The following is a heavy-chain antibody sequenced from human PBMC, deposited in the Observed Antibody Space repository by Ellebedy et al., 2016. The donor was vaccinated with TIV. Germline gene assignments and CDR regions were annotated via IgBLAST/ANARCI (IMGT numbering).Heavy chain of an antibody. V-gene: IGHV3-15*01. J-gene: IGHJ4*02. CDR1: GLIFKNAR. CDR2: SKSKAVGGAT. CDR3: TKKLRWEDEKEY. Sequence: GESLKISCVASGLIFKNARMSRVRQAPGNGLERVGRSKSKAVGGATDFAAPVRGRFTISRDDSKDTLYLQMNSLKTEATAVYYCTKKLRWEDEKEYWGQGTLVTVSS. D-gene: IGHD1-26*01.